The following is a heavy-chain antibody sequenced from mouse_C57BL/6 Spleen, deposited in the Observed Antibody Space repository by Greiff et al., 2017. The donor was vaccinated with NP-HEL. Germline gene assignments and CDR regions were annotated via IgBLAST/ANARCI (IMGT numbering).Heavy chain of an antibody. D-gene: IGHD1-1*01. CDR1: GYTFTSYW. J-gene: IGHJ2*01. CDR3: ARVSTTVVARGGYVDY. CDR2: INPSTGGT. V-gene: IGHV1-53*01. Sequence: QVQLQQPGTELVKPGASVKLSCKASGYTFTSYWMHWVKQRPGQGLEWIGNINPSTGGTNYNEKFKSKATLTVDNSSSTAYMQLSSLASEDSAVCYCARVSTTVVARGGYVDYWGQGTTHAGSS.